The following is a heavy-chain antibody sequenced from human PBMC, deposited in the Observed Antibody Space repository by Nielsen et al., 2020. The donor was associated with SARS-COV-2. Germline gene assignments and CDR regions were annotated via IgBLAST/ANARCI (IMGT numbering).Heavy chain of an antibody. Sequence: GESLKISCVASGFTFSSYGMHWVRQAPGKGLEWVAVISYDGSNKYYADSVKGRFTISRDNSKNTLYLQMNSLRAEDTAVYYCAREGRLLRDGYNAWGQGTLVTVSS. D-gene: IGHD5-24*01. CDR3: AREGRLLRDGYNA. V-gene: IGHV3-30*03. J-gene: IGHJ5*02. CDR1: GFTFSSYG. CDR2: ISYDGSNK.